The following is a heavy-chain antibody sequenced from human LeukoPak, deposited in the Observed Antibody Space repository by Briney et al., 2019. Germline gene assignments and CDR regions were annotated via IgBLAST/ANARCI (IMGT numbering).Heavy chain of an antibody. CDR2: INHSGST. V-gene: IGHV4-34*01. J-gene: IGHJ4*02. CDR1: GVSFSGYY. D-gene: IGHD3-9*01. CDR3: AALRYLDY. Sequence: SETLSLTCAVYGVSFSGYYWSWIRQPPGKGLEWIGEINHSGSTNYNPSLKSRVTISVDTSKNQFSLKLSSVTAADTAVYYCAALRYLDYWGQGTLVTVSS.